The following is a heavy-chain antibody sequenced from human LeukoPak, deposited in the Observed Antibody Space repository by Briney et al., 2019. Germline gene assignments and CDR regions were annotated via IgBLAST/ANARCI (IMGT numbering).Heavy chain of an antibody. CDR1: GGTFSSYG. Sequence: ASVKVSCKASGGTFSSYGISWVRQAPGQGLEWMGWISAYNGNTNYAQKLQGRVTMTTDTSTSTAYMELRSLRSDDTAVYYCARDRGYYYDSSGYYSYGMDVWGQGTTVTVSS. J-gene: IGHJ6*02. V-gene: IGHV1-18*01. CDR2: ISAYNGNT. CDR3: ARDRGYYYDSSGYYSYGMDV. D-gene: IGHD3-22*01.